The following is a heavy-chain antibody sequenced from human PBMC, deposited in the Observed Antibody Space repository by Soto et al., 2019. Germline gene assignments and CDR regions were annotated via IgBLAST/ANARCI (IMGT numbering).Heavy chain of an antibody. CDR3: ARGYDFWSGYLLDN. Sequence: GASVKVSCKASGGTFSSYAISWVRQAPGQGLEWMGGIIPIFGTANYAQKFQGRVTITGDASPSTAYMELSSLRSEDTAVYYCARGYDFWSGYLLDNWGQGTLVTVSS. J-gene: IGHJ4*02. V-gene: IGHV1-69*13. CDR1: GGTFSSYA. CDR2: IIPIFGTA. D-gene: IGHD3-3*01.